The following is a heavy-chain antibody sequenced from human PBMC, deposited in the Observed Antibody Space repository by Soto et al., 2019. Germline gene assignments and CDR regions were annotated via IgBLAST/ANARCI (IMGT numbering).Heavy chain of an antibody. CDR3: AKESTVSPPHYYYYGMDV. J-gene: IGHJ6*04. CDR1: GFTFDDYT. D-gene: IGHD4-17*01. V-gene: IGHV3-43*01. Sequence: TGGSLRLSCAASGFTFDDYTMHWVRQAPGEGLEWVSLFSWDGGSTYYSDSVKGRFTISRDNSKNSLYLQINSLRTEDTALYYCAKESTVSPPHYYYYGMDVWGKGTTVTVSS. CDR2: FSWDGGST.